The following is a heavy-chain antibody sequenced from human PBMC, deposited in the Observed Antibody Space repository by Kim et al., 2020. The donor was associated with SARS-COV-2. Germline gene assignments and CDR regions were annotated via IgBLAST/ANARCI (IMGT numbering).Heavy chain of an antibody. CDR3: ARQYSSGWYPFYY. D-gene: IGHD6-19*01. J-gene: IGHJ4*02. CDR1: GGSISNYY. CDR2: IYYSGST. V-gene: IGHV4-59*01. Sequence: SETLSLTCTVSGGSISNYYWSWIRQPPGKGLEWIGYIYYSGSTNYNPSLKSRVTISVDTSKNQFSLKLSSVTAADTAVYYCARQYSSGWYPFYYWGQGTLVTVSS.